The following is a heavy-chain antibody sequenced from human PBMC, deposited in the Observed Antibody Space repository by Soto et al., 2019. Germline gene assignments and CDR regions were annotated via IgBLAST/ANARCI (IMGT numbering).Heavy chain of an antibody. D-gene: IGHD3-9*01. V-gene: IGHV3-21*01. Sequence: LRLSCAASGFTFSSYSMNWVRQAPGKGLEWVSSISSSSSYIYYADSVKGRFTISRDNAKNSLYLQMNSLRAEDTAVYYCAREGSNYDILTGFDYWGQGTLVTVSS. J-gene: IGHJ4*02. CDR3: AREGSNYDILTGFDY. CDR1: GFTFSSYS. CDR2: ISSSSSYI.